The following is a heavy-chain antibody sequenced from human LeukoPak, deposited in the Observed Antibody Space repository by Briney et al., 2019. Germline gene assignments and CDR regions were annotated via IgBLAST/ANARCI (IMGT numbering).Heavy chain of an antibody. Sequence: SVKVSCKVLGGTFRTHAISWVRQAPGQGFEWVGGIIPMIGKPHYAQQLQGRITITTDESTSTVHMELSSLRSEDTTVYFCARDGCSTTFCNTNWFDPWGQGTLVTVSS. V-gene: IGHV1-69*05. D-gene: IGHD2/OR15-2a*01. CDR2: IIPMIGKP. CDR1: GGTFRTHA. J-gene: IGHJ5*02. CDR3: ARDGCSTTFCNTNWFDP.